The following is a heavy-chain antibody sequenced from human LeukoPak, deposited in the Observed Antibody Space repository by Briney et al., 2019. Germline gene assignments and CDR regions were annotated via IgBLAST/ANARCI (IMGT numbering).Heavy chain of an antibody. V-gene: IGHV4-31*03. D-gene: IGHD5-18*01. CDR2: IHYNGNT. J-gene: IGHJ5*02. Sequence: SETLSLTCTVSGGSISSGGYYWIWTPQHPGKGLEWIGYIHYNGNTYYNPSLKSRVTISVDTSKNQFSLKLSSVTAADTAVFYCARGAMGGANWFDPWGQGTLVTVSS. CDR1: GGSISSGGYY. CDR3: ARGAMGGANWFDP.